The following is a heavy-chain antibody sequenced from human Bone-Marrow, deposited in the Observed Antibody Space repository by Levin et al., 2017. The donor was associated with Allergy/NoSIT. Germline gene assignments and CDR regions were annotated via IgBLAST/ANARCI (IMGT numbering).Heavy chain of an antibody. CDR1: GFSVSTNY. D-gene: IGHD3-16*01. Sequence: GGSLRLSCAASGFSVSTNYMAWVRQAPGKGLEWVSVMYSTGTTYHADSVKGRFTISRDNSKNTLYLQMNSLRAEDTAVYYCFSSPGFTDYWGQGTLVTVSS. CDR3: FSSPGFTDY. CDR2: MYSTGTT. V-gene: IGHV3-66*01. J-gene: IGHJ4*02.